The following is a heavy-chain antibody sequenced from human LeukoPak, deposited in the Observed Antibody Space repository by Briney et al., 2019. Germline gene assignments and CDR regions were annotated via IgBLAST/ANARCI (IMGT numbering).Heavy chain of an antibody. Sequence: NPGGSLRLSCAASGFTVSSNYMSWVRQAPGKGLEWVSYISSSGSTIYYADSVKGRFTISRDNAKNSLYLQMNSLRAEDTAVYYCARSPYGDYADRTPWGQGTLVTVSS. D-gene: IGHD4-17*01. V-gene: IGHV3-11*01. J-gene: IGHJ5*02. CDR1: GFTVSSNY. CDR2: ISSSGSTI. CDR3: ARSPYGDYADRTP.